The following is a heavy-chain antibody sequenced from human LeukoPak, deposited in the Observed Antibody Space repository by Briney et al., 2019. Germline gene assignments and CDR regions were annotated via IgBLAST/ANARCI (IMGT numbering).Heavy chain of an antibody. V-gene: IGHV3-23*01. D-gene: IGHD1-1*01. J-gene: IGHJ4*02. CDR1: GFSFTNYA. CDR3: AKANWVSNADAVW. CDR2: IIGGGET. Sequence: GGSLSLSYAASGFSFTNYAMSWVRQAPARGPEWVSSIIGGGETYYANSVKGRFTLSRDDSRNTVYLQMNNLRVDDTAIYYCAKANWVSNADAVWWGQGTQVTVSS.